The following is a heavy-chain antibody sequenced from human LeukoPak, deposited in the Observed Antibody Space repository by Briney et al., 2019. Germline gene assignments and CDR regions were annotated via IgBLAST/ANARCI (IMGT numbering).Heavy chain of an antibody. Sequence: ASVEVSCKASGYTFTGYYMHWVRQAPGQGLEWMGWINPNSGGTNYAQKFQGRVTMTRDTSISTAYMELSRLRSDDTAVYYCARGDIVVVVAATETGFDYWGQGTLVTVSS. J-gene: IGHJ4*02. CDR2: INPNSGGT. CDR3: ARGDIVVVVAATETGFDY. D-gene: IGHD2-15*01. CDR1: GYTFTGYY. V-gene: IGHV1-2*02.